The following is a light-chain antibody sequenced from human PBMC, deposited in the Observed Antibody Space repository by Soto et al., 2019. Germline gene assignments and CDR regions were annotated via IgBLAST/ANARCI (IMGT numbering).Light chain of an antibody. CDR3: QSYDTGLSGLRV. CDR2: GNS. J-gene: IGLJ1*01. Sequence: QSVLTQPSSVSGAPGQRVTISCAGSNSNIGAGYDVHWYQHLPGTAPKLLIYGNSNRPSGVPDRFSGSKSGTSASLAITGLQAEDEADYYCQSYDTGLSGLRVFGTGTKLTVL. V-gene: IGLV1-40*01. CDR1: NSNIGAGYD.